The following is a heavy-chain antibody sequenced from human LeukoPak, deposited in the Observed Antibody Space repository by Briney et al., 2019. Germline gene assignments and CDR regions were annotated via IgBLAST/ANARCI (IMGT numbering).Heavy chain of an antibody. CDR1: GGTFRSYT. J-gene: IGHJ4*02. D-gene: IGHD5-24*01. Sequence: SVKVSCKASGGTFRSYTISWVRQAPGQGLEGMGRIIPILGIANYAQKFQGRVTITADKSTSTVYMELSSLRPEDTAVYYCARGVEMATILDYWGQGTLVTVSS. CDR3: ARGVEMATILDY. CDR2: IIPILGIA. V-gene: IGHV1-69*02.